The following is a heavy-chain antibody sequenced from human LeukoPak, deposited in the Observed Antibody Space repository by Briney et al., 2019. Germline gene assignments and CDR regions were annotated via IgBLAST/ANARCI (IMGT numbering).Heavy chain of an antibody. D-gene: IGHD2-2*01. Sequence: GGSLRLSCAASGLTFSSYAMSWVRQAPGKGLEWVSAISGSGGSTYYADSVKVRFTISRDNAKNTLYLQMNSLRAEDTAVYYSAKEVTEYCTRTSCYFFDYWGQGTLVTVSS. CDR3: AKEVTEYCTRTSCYFFDY. V-gene: IGHV3-23*01. J-gene: IGHJ4*02. CDR1: GLTFSSYA. CDR2: ISGSGGST.